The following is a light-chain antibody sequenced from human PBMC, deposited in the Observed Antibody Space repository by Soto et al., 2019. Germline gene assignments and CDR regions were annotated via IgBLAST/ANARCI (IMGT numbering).Light chain of an antibody. V-gene: IGKV3-20*01. CDR1: QSVSSSY. Sequence: EIVLTQSPGTLSLSPGERATLSCRASQSVSSSYLAWYQHKPGRAPRLLIDGTSSRATGIPDRFSGSGSGTDFTLTIARLEPEDFAVYYCRQYGTSLGFPVGGGTKVDIK. CDR2: GTS. J-gene: IGKJ4*01. CDR3: RQYGTSLGFP.